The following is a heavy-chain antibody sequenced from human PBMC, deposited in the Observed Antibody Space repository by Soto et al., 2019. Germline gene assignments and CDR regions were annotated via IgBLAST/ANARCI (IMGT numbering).Heavy chain of an antibody. D-gene: IGHD6-13*01. Sequence: SETLSLTCTVSGVSISFYYWSWIRQPPGKGLEWIAYIDSSESTKYNPSLKSRVTISLDTSRNQLSLKLNSVTAADTAVYYCAREGYSSRWNPIDYWGQGTQVTVSS. CDR1: GVSISFYY. CDR3: AREGYSSRWNPIDY. V-gene: IGHV4-59*01. CDR2: IDSSEST. J-gene: IGHJ4*02.